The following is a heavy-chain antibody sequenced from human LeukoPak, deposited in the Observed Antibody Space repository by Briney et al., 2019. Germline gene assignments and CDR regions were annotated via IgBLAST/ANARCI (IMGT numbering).Heavy chain of an antibody. CDR1: GFTFSNYW. CDR2: ISSSSSYI. CDR3: ARGSSGSSNFDY. V-gene: IGHV3-21*01. Sequence: GGSLRLSCAASGFTFSNYWMSWVRQAPGKGLEWVSSISSSSSYIYYADSVKGRFTISRDNAKNSLYLQMNSLRAEDTAVYYCARGSSGSSNFDYWGQGTLVTVSS. D-gene: IGHD1-26*01. J-gene: IGHJ4*02.